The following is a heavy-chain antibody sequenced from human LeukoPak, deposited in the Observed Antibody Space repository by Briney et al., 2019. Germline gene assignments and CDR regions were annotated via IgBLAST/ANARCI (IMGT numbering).Heavy chain of an antibody. J-gene: IGHJ4*02. Sequence: PGGSLRLSCAASGFTFSSYGMTWVRQAPGKGLEWVSYISSSGSTIYYADSVKGRFTISRDNAKNSLYLQMNSLRAEDTAVYYCARNYGSGRYPYWGQGTLVTVSS. D-gene: IGHD3-10*01. V-gene: IGHV3-48*04. CDR2: ISSSGSTI. CDR1: GFTFSSYG. CDR3: ARNYGSGRYPY.